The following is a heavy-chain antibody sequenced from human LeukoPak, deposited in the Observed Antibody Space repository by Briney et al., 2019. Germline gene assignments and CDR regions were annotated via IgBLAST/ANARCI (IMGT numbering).Heavy chain of an antibody. Sequence: PSETLSLTCIVSGYSISNDYYWGWIRQPPGKGLEWIGSIYHSGSTYYNPSRKSRVTISVDTSKHQFSLKLSSVTAADTAVYYCARAPNAGGNGAFDIWGQGTMVTVSS. D-gene: IGHD4-23*01. CDR2: IYHSGST. CDR3: ARAPNAGGNGAFDI. V-gene: IGHV4-38-2*02. J-gene: IGHJ3*02. CDR1: GYSISNDYY.